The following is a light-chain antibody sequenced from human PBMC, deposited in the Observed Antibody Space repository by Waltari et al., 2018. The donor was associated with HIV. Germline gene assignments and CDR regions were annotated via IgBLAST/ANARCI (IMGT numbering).Light chain of an antibody. CDR3: SSYTSSSTWV. CDR2: DVS. CDR1: SSDVGVSNY. J-gene: IGLJ3*02. V-gene: IGLV2-14*03. Sequence: QSALPQPASLSGSPGQSMPISSTGTSSDVGVSNYVSWYQHHPGKAPKLMSYDVSNRPSGVSNRFSGSKSGNTASLTISGLQAEDEADYYCSSYTSSSTWVFGGGPKLTVL.